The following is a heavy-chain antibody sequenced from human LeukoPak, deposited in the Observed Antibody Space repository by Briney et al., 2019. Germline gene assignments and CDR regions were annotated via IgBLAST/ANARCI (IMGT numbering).Heavy chain of an antibody. CDR2: INPNSGGT. CDR3: ARESSSWYTVEDPGVNWFDP. Sequence: ASVKVSCKASGYTFTAYYIHWVRQAPGQGLEWMGWINPNSGGTNYAQKFQGRVTMTRDTSISTAYMELSRLRSDDTAVYYCARESSSWYTVEDPGVNWFDPWGQGTLVTVSS. CDR1: GYTFTAYY. J-gene: IGHJ5*02. D-gene: IGHD6-13*01. V-gene: IGHV1-2*02.